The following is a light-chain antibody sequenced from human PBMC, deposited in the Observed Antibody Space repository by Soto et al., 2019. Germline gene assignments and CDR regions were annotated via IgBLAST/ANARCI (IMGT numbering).Light chain of an antibody. V-gene: IGKV3-20*01. CDR3: QQYGTSSLT. Sequence: EIVLTQSPGTLSLSPGERATLSCRASQSVSNRYLAWYQQKPGQAPRLLIYGASSRATGIPDRFSGSGSGTDFTLTISRLEPEDFAVYYCQQYGTSSLTFGGGTKVDIK. CDR2: GAS. J-gene: IGKJ4*01. CDR1: QSVSNRY.